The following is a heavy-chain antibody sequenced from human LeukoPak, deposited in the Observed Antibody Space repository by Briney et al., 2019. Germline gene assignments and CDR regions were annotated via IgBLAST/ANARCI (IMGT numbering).Heavy chain of an antibody. D-gene: IGHD6-13*01. CDR1: GGSFSSYS. J-gene: IGHJ5*02. CDR3: AGLGSSWYPWLDP. CDR2: FDFSGST. V-gene: IGHV4-59*01. Sequence: SETLSLTCTVSGGSFSSYSWSWIRQPQGKGLEWIGHFDFSGSTNYNPSLKNRVTISLDTPKNQVSLRLTSVTTADTAVYYCAGLGSSWYPWLDPWGQGTLVTVSP.